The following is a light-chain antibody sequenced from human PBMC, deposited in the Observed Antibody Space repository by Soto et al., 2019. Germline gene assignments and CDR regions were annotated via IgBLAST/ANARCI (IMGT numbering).Light chain of an antibody. J-gene: IGKJ2*01. CDR3: QQRSNWPRYT. Sequence: EIVLTQSPATLSLSPGERATLSCRASQSVSSYLAWYQQKPGQAPMLLIYDASNRATGIPARFSGSGSGTDFTLTISSLEPEDFAVYYCQQRSNWPRYTFGQGTKLEIK. V-gene: IGKV3-11*01. CDR2: DAS. CDR1: QSVSSY.